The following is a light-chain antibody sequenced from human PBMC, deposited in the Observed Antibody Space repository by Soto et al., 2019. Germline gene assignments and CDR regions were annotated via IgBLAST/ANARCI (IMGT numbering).Light chain of an antibody. J-gene: IGLJ1*01. CDR2: SNN. V-gene: IGLV1-44*01. CDR3: AAWDDILNGYV. CDR1: SSNIGSNT. Sequence: QSVLTQPPSASGTPGQRVTISCSGSSSNIGSNTVNWYQQHPGTAPKLLIYSNNQRPSGVPDRFSGSKSGTSASLAISGLQSEDEADYYCAAWDDILNGYVFGTGTKLTVL.